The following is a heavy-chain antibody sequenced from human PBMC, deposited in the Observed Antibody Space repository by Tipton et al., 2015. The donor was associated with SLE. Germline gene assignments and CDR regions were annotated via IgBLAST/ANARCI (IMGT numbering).Heavy chain of an antibody. J-gene: IGHJ4*02. D-gene: IGHD2-15*01. CDR1: GDSIGSYY. Sequence: TLSLTCSVSGDSIGSYYWSWVRQPPGKGLEWIGHVHYSETTNYNRSLKSRVTILADTSRNQFSLKLSSVTAADTAVYYCARVTNYCNGGICYGFYLEYWGQGTLVTVSS. V-gene: IGHV4-59*01. CDR2: VHYSETT. CDR3: ARVTNYCNGGICYGFYLEY.